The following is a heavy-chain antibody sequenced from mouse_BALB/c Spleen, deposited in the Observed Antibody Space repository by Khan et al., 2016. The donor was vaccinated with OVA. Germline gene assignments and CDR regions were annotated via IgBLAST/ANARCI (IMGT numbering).Heavy chain of an antibody. J-gene: IGHJ2*01. V-gene: IGHV3-2*02. CDR2: ISYSGGT. CDR1: GYSITSGYA. D-gene: IGHD2-4*01. Sequence: EVQLKESGPGLVKPSQSLSLTCAVTGYSITSGYAWNWIRQFPGNKLEWMGYISYSGGTSSNPSLKSRISITRDTSKNQFFLQLNSVTTEDTATYYCARGNYDGYYFDYWGQGTTLTVSS. CDR3: ARGNYDGYYFDY.